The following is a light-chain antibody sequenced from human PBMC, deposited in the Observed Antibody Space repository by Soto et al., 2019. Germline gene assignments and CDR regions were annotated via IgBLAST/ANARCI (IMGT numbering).Light chain of an antibody. CDR2: DVS. V-gene: IGLV2-14*03. Sequence: QSALTQPASVSGSPGQSITISCTGTSRDVGGYNYVSWYQHHPVKAPKLIIYDVSNRPSGISDRFSGSRSGNAASLTISGLQAEDESDYYCTSYSNSSTHPVFGGGPKLTVL. CDR3: TSYSNSSTHPV. J-gene: IGLJ2*01. CDR1: SRDVGGYNY.